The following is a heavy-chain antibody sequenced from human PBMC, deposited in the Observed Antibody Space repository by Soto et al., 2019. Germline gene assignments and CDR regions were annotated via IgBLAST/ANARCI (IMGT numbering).Heavy chain of an antibody. CDR2: ISGSGGST. Sequence: GGSLRLSCAASGFTFSSYDMSWVRQAPGKGLEWVSAISGSGGSTYYADSVKGRFTISRDNSKNTLYLQMNSLRAEDTAVYYCAKKMIDAYYYDSSGPWGQGTLVTVSS. D-gene: IGHD3-22*01. V-gene: IGHV3-23*01. CDR1: GFTFSSYD. CDR3: AKKMIDAYYYDSSGP. J-gene: IGHJ5*02.